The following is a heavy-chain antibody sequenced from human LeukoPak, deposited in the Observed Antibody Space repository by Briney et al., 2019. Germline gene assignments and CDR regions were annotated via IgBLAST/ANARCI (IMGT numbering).Heavy chain of an antibody. CDR3: TRGPRNDP. CDR2: MHPNSGDT. CDR1: GYTFSTYE. V-gene: IGHV1-8*01. D-gene: IGHD1-14*01. Sequence: ASVTVSFTTSGYTFSTYEINWVRQAAGQGMEWMGWMHPNSGDTDYAQKFQGRVTMTRDTSINTVYMELSSLRSEDTAVYYCTRGPRNDPWGQGTLVTVSS. J-gene: IGHJ5*02.